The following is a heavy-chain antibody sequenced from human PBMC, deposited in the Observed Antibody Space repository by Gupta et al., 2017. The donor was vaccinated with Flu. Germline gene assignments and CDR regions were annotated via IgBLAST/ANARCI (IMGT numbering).Heavy chain of an antibody. CDR2: IYYSGST. J-gene: IGHJ2*01. D-gene: IGHD6-13*01. Sequence: GPGLVKPSETLSLTCTVSGGSISSYYWSWIRQPPGKGLEWIGYIYYSGSTNYNPSLKSRVTISVDTSKNQFSLKLSYVTAADTAVYYCARGGGIAAAGTMGWYFDLWGRGTLVTVSS. V-gene: IGHV4-59*01. CDR3: ARGGGIAAAGTMGWYFDL. CDR1: GGSISSYY.